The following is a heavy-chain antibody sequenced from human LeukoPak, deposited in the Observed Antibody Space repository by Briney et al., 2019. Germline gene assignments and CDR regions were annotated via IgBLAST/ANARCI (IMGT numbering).Heavy chain of an antibody. CDR1: GFTFSNNA. V-gene: IGHV3-30*02. CDR2: IRYDGSYK. J-gene: IGHJ4*02. Sequence: PGGSLRLSCAASGFTFSNNAMHWVRQAPGKGLEWVAFIRYDGSYKYYADSVEGRFTISRDNSKNTLYLQMNSLRAEDTAVYYCAKPRQGIGEWLSFDYWGQGTLVTVSS. D-gene: IGHD3-3*01. CDR3: AKPRQGIGEWLSFDY.